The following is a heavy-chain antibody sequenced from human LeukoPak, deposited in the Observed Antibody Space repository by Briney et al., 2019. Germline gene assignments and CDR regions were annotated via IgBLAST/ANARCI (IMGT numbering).Heavy chain of an antibody. J-gene: IGHJ4*02. D-gene: IGHD1-26*01. CDR3: ARISGSYVFDY. CDR1: GFTVSSNY. CDR2: ISSSSYR. V-gene: IGHV3-11*03. Sequence: GGSLRLSCAASGFTVSSNYMSWIRQAPGKGLEWVSYISSSSYRSHADSVKGRFTISRDNAKNSLYLQMNRLRAEDTAVYYCARISGSYVFDYWGQGTLVTVSS.